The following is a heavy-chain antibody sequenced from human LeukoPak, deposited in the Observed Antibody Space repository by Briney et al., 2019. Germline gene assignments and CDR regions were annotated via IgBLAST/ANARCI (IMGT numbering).Heavy chain of an antibody. CDR2: ISGSGGST. D-gene: IGHD6-13*01. Sequence: PGGSLRLSCAASGFTFSSYGMSWVRQAPGKGLEWISAISGSGGSTYYADSVKGRFTISRDNSKNTLYLQMNSLRAEDTAVYYCAKSGGTSSSGLGYWGQGTLVTVSS. J-gene: IGHJ4*02. V-gene: IGHV3-23*01. CDR1: GFTFSSYG. CDR3: AKSGGTSSSGLGY.